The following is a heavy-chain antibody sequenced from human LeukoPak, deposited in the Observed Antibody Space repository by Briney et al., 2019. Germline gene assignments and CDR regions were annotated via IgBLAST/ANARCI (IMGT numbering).Heavy chain of an antibody. CDR3: AKGLDYCLDY. Sequence: PGGSLRLSCAASGFTFNNYGMHWVRQAPGKGLEWVAFIRYDGTNEYYADSVKGRFTISGDNSKNTLCLQVNSLRAEDTAVYYCAKGLDYCLDYWGQGTLVTVPS. J-gene: IGHJ4*02. D-gene: IGHD2/OR15-2a*01. CDR2: IRYDGTNE. CDR1: GFTFNNYG. V-gene: IGHV3-30*02.